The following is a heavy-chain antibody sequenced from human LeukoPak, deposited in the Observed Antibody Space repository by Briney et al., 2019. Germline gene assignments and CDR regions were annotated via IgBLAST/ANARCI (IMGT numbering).Heavy chain of an antibody. CDR1: GGSFSGYY. CDR2: INHSRST. Sequence: PSETLSLTCAVHGGSFSGYYCSWIRQPPGKGLEWIGEINHSRSTNYNPSLKSRVTISVDTSKNQVSLKLSSVTAADTAVYYCAASEGYCSGGSCYYDDYWGQGTLVTVSS. J-gene: IGHJ4*02. V-gene: IGHV4-34*01. CDR3: AASEGYCSGGSCYYDDY. D-gene: IGHD2-15*01.